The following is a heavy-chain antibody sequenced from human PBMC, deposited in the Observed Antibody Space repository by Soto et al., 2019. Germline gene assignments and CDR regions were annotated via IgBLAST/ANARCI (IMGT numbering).Heavy chain of an antibody. V-gene: IGHV4-34*01. Sequence: QVQLQQWGAGLLKPSETLSLTCAVYGGSFSGYSWTWIRQPPGTGLEWIGEINHSGSTNYNPSLKSRGTISVDTSKNHFSLKLTSVTAADTAVYYCARDKITGLFDYWGQGALVTVSS. CDR1: GGSFSGYS. J-gene: IGHJ4*02. CDR3: ARDKITGLFDY. CDR2: INHSGST. D-gene: IGHD2-8*02.